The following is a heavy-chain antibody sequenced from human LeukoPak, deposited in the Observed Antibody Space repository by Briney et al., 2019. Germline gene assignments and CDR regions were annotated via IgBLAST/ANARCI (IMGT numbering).Heavy chain of an antibody. D-gene: IGHD2/OR15-2a*01. J-gene: IGHJ5*02. CDR2: ISGAGGST. CDR1: GFTFSSYA. V-gene: IGHV3-23*01. CDR3: ATSTTWHQSVVS. Sequence: PGGSLRLSCADSGFTFSSYAMNWVRQAPGKGLEWVSSISGAGGSTFYADSVEGRFTISRDYSKDTLYLQMESLRVEDTAVYYCATSTTWHQSVVSWGQGTLVTVSS.